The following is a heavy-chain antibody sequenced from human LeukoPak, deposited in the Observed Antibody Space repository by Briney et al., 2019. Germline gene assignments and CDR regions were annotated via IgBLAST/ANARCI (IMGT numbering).Heavy chain of an antibody. D-gene: IGHD3-10*01. CDR1: GFTFTNYY. Sequence: ASVKVSCKASGFTFTNYYMHWVRQAPGQGLEWMGVINPSGHTTNYAQKFQGRVTMTTDTSTSTVYMELRSLRSDDTAVYYCARDDNYGSGQPDDWGQGTLVTVSS. J-gene: IGHJ4*02. CDR2: INPSGHTT. CDR3: ARDDNYGSGQPDD. V-gene: IGHV1-46*01.